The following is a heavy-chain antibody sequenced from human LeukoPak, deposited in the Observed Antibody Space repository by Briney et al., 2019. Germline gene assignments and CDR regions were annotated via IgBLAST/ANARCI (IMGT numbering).Heavy chain of an antibody. CDR2: ISSSGGNI. J-gene: IGHJ4*02. CDR3: ERGGYDYVWGSPLDY. Sequence: PGGPLRLSCAASGFTFSHYYMNWTRQAPGKGLERISYISSSGGNINYADSVQGRVTIPRDYAKNTLYLNMNSVSAEDTAVYYCERGGYDYVWGSPLDYWGQGTLVTVSS. V-gene: IGHV3-11*04. CDR1: GFTFSHYY. D-gene: IGHD3-16*01.